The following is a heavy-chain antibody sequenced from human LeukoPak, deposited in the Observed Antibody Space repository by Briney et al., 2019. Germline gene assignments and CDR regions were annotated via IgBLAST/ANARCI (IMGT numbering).Heavy chain of an antibody. CDR2: ISCDGSNK. D-gene: IGHD3-22*01. J-gene: IGHJ4*02. Sequence: GGSLRLSCAASGFTFSSYAMHWVRQAPGKGLEWVAVISCDGSNKYYADSVKGRFTISRDNSKNTLYLQMNSLRAEDTAVYYCARDAITTTYFDYWGQGTLVTVSS. CDR1: GFTFSSYA. V-gene: IGHV3-30-3*01. CDR3: ARDAITTTYFDY.